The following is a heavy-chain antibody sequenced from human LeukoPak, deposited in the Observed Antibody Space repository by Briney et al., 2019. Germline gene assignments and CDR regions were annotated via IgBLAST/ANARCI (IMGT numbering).Heavy chain of an antibody. CDR1: GGSISSSSYY. CDR3: ARTYYGDNWFDP. J-gene: IGHJ5*02. V-gene: IGHV4-39*07. Sequence: SETLSLTCTVSGGSISSSSYYWGWIRQPPGKGLEWIGSIYYSGSTYYNPSLKSRVTISVDTSKNQFSLKLSSVTATDTAMYYCARTYYGDNWFDPWGQGTLVTVSS. D-gene: IGHD3-10*01. CDR2: IYYSGST.